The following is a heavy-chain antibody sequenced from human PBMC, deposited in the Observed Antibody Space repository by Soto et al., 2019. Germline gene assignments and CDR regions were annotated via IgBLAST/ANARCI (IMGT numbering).Heavy chain of an antibody. CDR3: ARGDYYY. CDR1: GYTFTSYA. D-gene: IGHD3-10*01. J-gene: IGHJ4*02. V-gene: IGHV1-3*01. Sequence: QVQLVQSGAEVKKPGASVKVSCKASGYTFTSYAMHWVRQAPGQRLEWMGWINAGNANTKYSQKFQGRVTITRDTSASTAYMELSSLRSEDTAVYYCARGDYYYWGQGTLVTVSS. CDR2: INAGNANT.